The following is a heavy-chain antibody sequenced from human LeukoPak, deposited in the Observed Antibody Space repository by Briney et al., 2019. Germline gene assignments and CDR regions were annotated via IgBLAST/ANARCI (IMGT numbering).Heavy chain of an antibody. CDR1: GGSISSYY. D-gene: IGHD3-9*01. J-gene: IGHJ6*02. CDR2: IYYSGST. Sequence: SETLSLTCTVSGGSISSYYWSWIRQPPGKGLEWIGYIYYSGSTNYNPSLKSRVTISVDTSKNQFTLKLSSVTAADTAVYYCARHPSILTGYYATYYYGIDVWGQGTTVTVSS. V-gene: IGHV4-59*08. CDR3: ARHPSILTGYYATYYYGIDV.